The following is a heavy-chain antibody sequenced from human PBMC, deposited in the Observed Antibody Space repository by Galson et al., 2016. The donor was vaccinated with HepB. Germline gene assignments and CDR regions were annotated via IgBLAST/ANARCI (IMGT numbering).Heavy chain of an antibody. CDR1: GFTLSSYR. D-gene: IGHD3-10*01. J-gene: IGHJ4*02. V-gene: IGHV3-21*01. CDR3: AKDSLLLWFGELSLDY. CDR2: ISRGGTYK. Sequence: SLRLSCAASGFTLSSYRINWVRQAPGKGLEWVSSISRGGTYKYYAVSVEGRFTISRDNSKNTLYLQMNSLRAEDTAVYYCAKDSLLLWFGELSLDYWGQGTLVTVSS.